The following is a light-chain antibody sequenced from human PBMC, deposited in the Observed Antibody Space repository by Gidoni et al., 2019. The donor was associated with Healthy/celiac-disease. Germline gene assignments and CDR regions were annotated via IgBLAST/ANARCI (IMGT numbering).Light chain of an antibody. Sequence: QMTPLPSPPFSSVGDRVTITCRASQSISSWLAWYQQKPGKAPKLLIYKASSLESGVPSRFSGSGSGTEFTLTISSLQPDDFATYYCQQYNSYPYTFGQGTKLEIK. J-gene: IGKJ2*01. CDR1: QSISSW. V-gene: IGKV1-5*03. CDR3: QQYNSYPYT. CDR2: KAS.